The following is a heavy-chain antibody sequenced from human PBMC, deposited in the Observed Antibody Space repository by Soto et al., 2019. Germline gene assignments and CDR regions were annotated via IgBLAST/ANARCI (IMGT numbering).Heavy chain of an antibody. Sequence: SLRLSCAVSGFTFGSYWMNWVRLIPGKGLEWVAYIKPDGSATYYVDSVKGRFTISRDNAKNSLYLQMNSLRVEDTSVYYCARAGYCGPGCYYYFDYWGQGPRSPSPQ. D-gene: IGHD2-21*02. J-gene: IGHJ4*02. CDR1: GFTFGSYW. CDR3: ARAGYCGPGCYYYFDY. CDR2: IKPDGSAT. V-gene: IGHV3-7*01.